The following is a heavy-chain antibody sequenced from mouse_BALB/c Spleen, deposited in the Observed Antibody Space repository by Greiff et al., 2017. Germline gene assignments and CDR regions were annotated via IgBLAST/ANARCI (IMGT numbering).Heavy chain of an antibody. CDR1: GYSITSGYY. D-gene: IGHD1-1*01. J-gene: IGHJ2*01. CDR2: ISYDGSN. CDR3: AREDYGSSPFFDY. V-gene: IGHV3-6*02. Sequence: VQLKESGPGLVKPSQSLSLTCSVTGYSITSGYYWYWIRQFPGNKLEWMGYISYDGSNNYNPSLKNRISITRDTSKNQFFLKLNSVTTEDTATYYCAREDYGSSPFFDYWGQGTTLTVSS.